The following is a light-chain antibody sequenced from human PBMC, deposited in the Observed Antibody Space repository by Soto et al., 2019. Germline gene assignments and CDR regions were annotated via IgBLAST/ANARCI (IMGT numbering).Light chain of an antibody. CDR2: AAS. CDR3: QHIYSTPPMYT. CDR1: QSISSY. V-gene: IGKV1-39*01. Sequence: DIQMTQSPSSLSASVGDRVTITCRASQSISSYFNWYQQKPGKAPKLLIYAASSLQSGCPSRFSGSGSGTDFTLTISSLQPEDFATYYCQHIYSTPPMYTFGQGTKREMK. J-gene: IGKJ2*01.